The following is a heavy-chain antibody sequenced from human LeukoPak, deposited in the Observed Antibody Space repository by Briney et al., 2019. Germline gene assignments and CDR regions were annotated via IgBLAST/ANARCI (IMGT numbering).Heavy chain of an antibody. V-gene: IGHV1-2*06. J-gene: IGHJ4*02. Sequence: GASVTVSCKASGYTFTSYGISWVRQAPGQGLEWMGRINPNSGDTNYAQKFQGRVTMTRDTSISTAYMELSRLRSDDTAVYYCARDYCSSTSCLFDYRGQGTLVTVSS. D-gene: IGHD2-2*01. CDR1: GYTFTSYG. CDR2: INPNSGDT. CDR3: ARDYCSSTSCLFDY.